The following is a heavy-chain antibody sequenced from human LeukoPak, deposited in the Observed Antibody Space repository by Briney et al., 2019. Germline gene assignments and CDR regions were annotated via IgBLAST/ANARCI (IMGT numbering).Heavy chain of an antibody. D-gene: IGHD2-21*02. CDR3: AREAYGGGDCYSEIGAFDI. J-gene: IGHJ3*02. V-gene: IGHV1-8*01. Sequence: GASVKVSCMASGYTFTSYDINWVRQAPGQGLEWMGWMNPNSGNTGYAQKFQGRVTMTRDTSTSTVYMELSSLRSEDTAVYYCAREAYGGGDCYSEIGAFDIWGQGTMVTVS. CDR1: GYTFTSYD. CDR2: MNPNSGNT.